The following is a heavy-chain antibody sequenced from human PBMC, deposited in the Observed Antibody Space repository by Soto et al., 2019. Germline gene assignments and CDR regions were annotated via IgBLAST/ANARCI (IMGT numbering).Heavy chain of an antibody. V-gene: IGHV3-21*01. CDR3: ARGYHYYDSSGYDKWDAFDI. Sequence: EVQLVESGGGLVKPGGSLRLSCAASGFTFSSYSMNWVRQAPGKGLEWVSSISSSSSYIFYADSVKGPFTISRDNAKKSLYLQMNSLRAEDTAVYYCARGYHYYDSSGYDKWDAFDIWGQGTMVTVSS. CDR2: ISSSSSYI. J-gene: IGHJ3*02. CDR1: GFTFSSYS. D-gene: IGHD3-22*01.